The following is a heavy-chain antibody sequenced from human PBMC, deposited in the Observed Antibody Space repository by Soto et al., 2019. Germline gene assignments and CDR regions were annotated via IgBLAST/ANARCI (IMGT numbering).Heavy chain of an antibody. CDR3: ARGSTYDFWSGYYPGAPDY. D-gene: IGHD3-3*01. J-gene: IGHJ4*02. V-gene: IGHV3-11*01. CDR1: GFTFSDYY. Sequence: PGGSLRLSCAASGFTFSDYYMSWIRQAPGKGLEWVSYISSSGSTIYYADSVKGRFTISRDNAKNSLYLQMNSLRAEDTAVYYCARGSTYDFWSGYYPGAPDYWGQGTLVTVSS. CDR2: ISSSGSTI.